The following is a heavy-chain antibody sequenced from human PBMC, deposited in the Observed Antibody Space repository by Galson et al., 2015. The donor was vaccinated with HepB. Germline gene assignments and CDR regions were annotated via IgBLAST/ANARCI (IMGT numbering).Heavy chain of an antibody. J-gene: IGHJ5*02. CDR1: GFTFSSYA. Sequence: SLRLSCAASGFTFSSYAMHWVRQAPGKGLEWVAVISYDGSNKYYADSVKGRFTVSRDNSKNTLYLQMNSLRAEDTAVYYCARDSDSSGYYNWFDPWGQGTLVTVSS. CDR2: ISYDGSNK. D-gene: IGHD3-22*01. CDR3: ARDSDSSGYYNWFDP. V-gene: IGHV3-30*04.